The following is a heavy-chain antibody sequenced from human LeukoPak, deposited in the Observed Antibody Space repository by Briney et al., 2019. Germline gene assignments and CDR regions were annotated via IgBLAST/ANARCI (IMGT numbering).Heavy chain of an antibody. Sequence: GASVKVSCKASGYTFTSYDINWVRQATGQGLEWMGGIIPIFGTANYAQKFQGRVTITADESTSTAYMELSSLRSEDTAVYYCARESVPGIGYCSSTSCTLDYWGQGTLVTVSS. J-gene: IGHJ4*02. CDR1: GYTFTSYD. CDR3: ARESVPGIGYCSSTSCTLDY. CDR2: IIPIFGTA. D-gene: IGHD2-2*01. V-gene: IGHV1-69*13.